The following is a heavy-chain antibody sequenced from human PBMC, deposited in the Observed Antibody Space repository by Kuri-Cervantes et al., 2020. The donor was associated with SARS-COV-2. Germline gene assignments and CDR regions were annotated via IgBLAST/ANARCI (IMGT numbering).Heavy chain of an antibody. CDR1: GFTVSSNE. J-gene: IGHJ6*03. V-gene: IGHV3-21*01. CDR3: AREYSSTFPYYYMDV. D-gene: IGHD6-13*01. CDR2: ISSSSSYI. Sequence: GGSLRLSCAASGFTVSSNEMSWVRQAPGKGLEWVSSISSSSSYIYYADSVKGRFTISRDNAKNSLYLQMNSLRAEDTAVYYCAREYSSTFPYYYMDVWGKGTTVTVSS.